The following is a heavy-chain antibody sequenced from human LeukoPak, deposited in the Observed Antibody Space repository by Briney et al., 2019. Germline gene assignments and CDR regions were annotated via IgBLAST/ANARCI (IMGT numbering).Heavy chain of an antibody. J-gene: IGHJ4*02. D-gene: IGHD2-21*02. V-gene: IGHV5-51*01. Sequence: GESLTISCEGSGYSFSNYCIGWVRQMPGKGLEWMGVIYPGDYETRYSPSFQGLVTISVDKSISTAYLQWSSLKASDTAMYYCAIPPGYCGNDCSFDHWGQGTLVTVSS. CDR2: IYPGDYET. CDR1: GYSFSNYC. CDR3: AIPPGYCGNDCSFDH.